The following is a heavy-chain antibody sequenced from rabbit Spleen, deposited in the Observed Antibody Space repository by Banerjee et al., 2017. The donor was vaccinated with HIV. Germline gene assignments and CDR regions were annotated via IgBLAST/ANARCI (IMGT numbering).Heavy chain of an antibody. J-gene: IGHJ6*01. V-gene: IGHV1S45*01. Sequence: QEQLVESGGGLVQPEGSLTLTCTASGFSFSNSYYMCWVRQAPGKGLEWIGYIDPIFGVSYYAPWVNGRFTISSHDAQNTLYLQLNSLTAADTATYFCVRDSGTSFSTYGMDLWGQGTLVTVS. CDR2: IDPIFGVS. D-gene: IGHD8-1*01. CDR1: GFSFSNSYY. CDR3: VRDSGTSFSTYGMDL.